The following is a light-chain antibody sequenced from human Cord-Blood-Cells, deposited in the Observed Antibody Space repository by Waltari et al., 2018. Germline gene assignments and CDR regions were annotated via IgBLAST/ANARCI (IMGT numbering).Light chain of an antibody. V-gene: IGLV2-14*01. CDR2: EVS. Sequence: QSALTHPASVSGSPGQSITISCTGTSSDVGGYNSVPWYQQHPGKAPKLMIYEVSNRPSGVSNRFSGSKSGNTASLTISGLQAEDEADYYCSSYTSSSTLVFGGGTKLTVL. J-gene: IGLJ2*01. CDR1: SSDVGGYNS. CDR3: SSYTSSSTLV.